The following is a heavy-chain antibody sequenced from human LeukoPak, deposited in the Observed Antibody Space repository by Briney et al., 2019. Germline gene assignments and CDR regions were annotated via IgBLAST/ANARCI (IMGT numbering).Heavy chain of an antibody. J-gene: IGHJ4*02. CDR3: ARAASGYDYPYYFDY. CDR1: GFTLSSYS. CDR2: ISSSSSYI. V-gene: IGHV3-21*01. Sequence: GGSLRLSCAASGFTLSSYSMNWVRQAPGKGLEWVSSISSSSSYIYYADSVKGRFTISRDNAKNSLYLQMNSLRAEDTAVYYCARAASGYDYPYYFDYWGQGTLVTVSS. D-gene: IGHD5-12*01.